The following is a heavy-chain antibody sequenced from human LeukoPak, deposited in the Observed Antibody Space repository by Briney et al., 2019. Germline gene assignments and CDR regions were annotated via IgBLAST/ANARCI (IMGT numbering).Heavy chain of an antibody. CDR1: GFTFSDYY. D-gene: IGHD6-19*01. Sequence: GGSLTLSCAASGFTFSDYYMSWIRQAPGKGLEWVSYISSSGSTIYYADSVKGRFTISRDNAKNSLYLQMNSLRAEDTAVYYCARDSGYSGWYLSDFDYWGQGTLVTVSS. V-gene: IGHV3-11*04. J-gene: IGHJ4*02. CDR3: ARDSGYSGWYLSDFDY. CDR2: ISSSGSTI.